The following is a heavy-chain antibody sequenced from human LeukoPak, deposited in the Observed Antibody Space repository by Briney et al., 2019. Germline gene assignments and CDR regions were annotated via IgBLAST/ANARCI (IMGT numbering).Heavy chain of an antibody. Sequence: PGGSLRLSCAASGFTFSSYWMSWVRQAPGKGLEWVANIKQDGSEKYYVDSVKGRFTISRDNAKNSLYLQMNSLRAEDTAVYYCARVSSGYVFLPHYGFDIWGQGTMVTVSS. CDR3: ARVSSGYVFLPHYGFDI. J-gene: IGHJ3*02. CDR1: GFTFSSYW. V-gene: IGHV3-7*01. CDR2: IKQDGSEK. D-gene: IGHD5-12*01.